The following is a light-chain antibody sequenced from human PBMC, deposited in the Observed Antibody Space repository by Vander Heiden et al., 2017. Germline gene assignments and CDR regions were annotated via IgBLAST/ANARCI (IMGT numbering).Light chain of an antibody. Sequence: QSVLTQPPSVSGAPGQRVTIPCTGSSSNIGAGYDVHWYQQLPGTAPKLIIYGNSNRPSGVPDRFSGSKSGTSASLAITGLQAEDEADDYCQSYDSSLSGSGVVFGGGTKLTVL. CDR1: SSNIGAGYD. CDR2: GNS. V-gene: IGLV1-40*01. J-gene: IGLJ2*01. CDR3: QSYDSSLSGSGVV.